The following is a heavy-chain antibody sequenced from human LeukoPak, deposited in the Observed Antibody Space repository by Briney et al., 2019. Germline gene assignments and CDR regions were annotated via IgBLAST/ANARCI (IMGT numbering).Heavy chain of an antibody. CDR2: IIPIFGTA. CDR1: GGTFSSYA. V-gene: IGHV1-69*05. D-gene: IGHD3-22*01. J-gene: IGHJ4*02. CDR3: ARDDSSGYLDY. Sequence: GASVKVSFKASGGTFSSYAISWVRQAPGQGLEWMGGIIPIFGTANYAQKFQGRVTITTDESTSTAYMELSSLRSEDTAVYYCARDDSSGYLDYWGQGTLVTVSS.